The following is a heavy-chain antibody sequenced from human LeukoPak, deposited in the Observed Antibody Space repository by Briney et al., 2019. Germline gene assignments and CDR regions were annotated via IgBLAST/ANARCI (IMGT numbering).Heavy chain of an antibody. CDR2: ISAYNGNT. J-gene: IGHJ6*02. V-gene: IGHV1-18*01. CDR3: ARPAVVVPAAIQRGYYYGMDV. Sequence: ASVKVSCKASGYTFTSYGISWVRQAPGQGLEWMGWISAYNGNTNYAQKLQGRVTMTTDTSTSTAYMELRSLRSDDTAVYYCARPAVVVPAAIQRGYYYGMDVWGQGTTVTVSS. CDR1: GYTFTSYG. D-gene: IGHD2-2*02.